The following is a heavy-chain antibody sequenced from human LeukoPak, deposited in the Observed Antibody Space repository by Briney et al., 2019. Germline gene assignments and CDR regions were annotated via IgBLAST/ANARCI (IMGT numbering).Heavy chain of an antibody. Sequence: SQTLSHTCTVSGGSISSGSYYWSWIRQPAGKGLEWIGRIYTSGSTNYNPSLKSRVTISVDTSKNQFSLKLSSVTAADTAVYHCARSPGYCSGGSCPTHWGQGTLVTVSS. CDR3: ARSPGYCSGGSCPTH. V-gene: IGHV4-61*02. CDR1: GGSISSGSYY. J-gene: IGHJ4*02. CDR2: IYTSGST. D-gene: IGHD2-15*01.